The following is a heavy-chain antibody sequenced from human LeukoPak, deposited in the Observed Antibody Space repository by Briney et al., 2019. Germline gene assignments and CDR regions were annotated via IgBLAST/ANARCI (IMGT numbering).Heavy chain of an antibody. CDR2: IYPGDSET. CDR3: ARTTGITMVRGVINYFDY. J-gene: IGHJ4*02. Sequence: GESLKISCEGIGYTFTYFRIGWVRQIPGKGLEWMRIIYPGDSETTYSPSFQGQVTISVDQSISTAYLQWSSLRASDTAMYYCARTTGITMVRGVINYFDYWGQGTLVTVSS. V-gene: IGHV5-51*01. D-gene: IGHD3-10*01. CDR1: GYTFTYFR.